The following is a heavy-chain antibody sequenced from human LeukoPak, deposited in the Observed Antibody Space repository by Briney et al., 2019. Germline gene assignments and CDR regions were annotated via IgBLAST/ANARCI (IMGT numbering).Heavy chain of an antibody. V-gene: IGHV4-34*12. CDR2: VIHSGRT. CDR3: ARRSYDYVWGSYRYSGTSGSFDY. CDR1: GGSFSGYY. D-gene: IGHD3-16*02. Sequence: KPSETLSLTCAVYGGSFSGYYWSWIRQPPGKGLEWIGEVIHSGRTNYHPSLKGRVPISVDTSKTQFSLKLSSLTAADTAVYYCARRSYDYVWGSYRYSGTSGSFDYWGQGTLVTVSS. J-gene: IGHJ4*02.